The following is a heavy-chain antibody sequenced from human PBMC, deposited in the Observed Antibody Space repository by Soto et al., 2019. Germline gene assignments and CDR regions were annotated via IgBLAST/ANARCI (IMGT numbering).Heavy chain of an antibody. CDR2: FDPEDGET. CDR3: ATGIGGDGYFDY. D-gene: IGHD3-16*01. J-gene: IGHJ4*02. V-gene: IGHV1-24*01. CDR1: GYTLTELS. Sequence: SVKVSCKVSGYTLTELSMHWVRQAPGKGLEWMGGFDPEDGETIYAQKFQGRVTMTEDTSTDTAYMELSSLRSEDTAVYYCATGIGGDGYFDYWGQGTLVTVSS.